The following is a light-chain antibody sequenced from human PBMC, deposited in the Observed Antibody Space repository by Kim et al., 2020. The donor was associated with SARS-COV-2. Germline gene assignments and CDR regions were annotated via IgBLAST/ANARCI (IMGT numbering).Light chain of an antibody. J-gene: IGLJ2*01. CDR3: SSYTSGSTPVV. CDR1: SSDVGGYNS. Sequence: SITISCTGTSSDVGGYNSVSWYQQHPGNAPKLMIFDVSNRPLGVSNRFSGSKSGNTASLIISGLQPEDEAHYYCSSYTSGSTPVVFGGGTMLTVL. V-gene: IGLV2-14*03. CDR2: DVS.